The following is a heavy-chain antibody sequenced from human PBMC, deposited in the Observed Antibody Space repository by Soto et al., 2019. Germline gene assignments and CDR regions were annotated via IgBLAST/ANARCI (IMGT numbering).Heavy chain of an antibody. CDR3: AKERSTYLNRGEYGMDV. D-gene: IGHD3-10*01. CDR2: ISGTGGST. Sequence: GGSLRLSCAASGLTFSNYAMSWVRQAPGKGLEWVSAISGTGGSTYYADSVKGRFTISRDNSKNTLYLQMNSLRAQDTAVYYCAKERSTYLNRGEYGMDVWGQGTTVTVSS. V-gene: IGHV3-23*01. CDR1: GLTFSNYA. J-gene: IGHJ6*02.